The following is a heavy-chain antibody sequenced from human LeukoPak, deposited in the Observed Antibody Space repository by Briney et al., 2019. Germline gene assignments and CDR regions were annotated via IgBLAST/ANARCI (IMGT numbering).Heavy chain of an antibody. J-gene: IGHJ4*02. CDR1: GFTFSVSD. D-gene: IGHD6-19*01. CDR3: TTYSSGHY. Sequence: GGPLRLSCAASGFTFSVSDMHWVRQASGKGLEWVGRIGVKTNSYATAYAAALQGRFTISRDDSKNTAYLQMNSLTTEDTAVYYCTTYSSGHYWGQGTLVTVSS. CDR2: IGVKTNSYAT. V-gene: IGHV3-73*01.